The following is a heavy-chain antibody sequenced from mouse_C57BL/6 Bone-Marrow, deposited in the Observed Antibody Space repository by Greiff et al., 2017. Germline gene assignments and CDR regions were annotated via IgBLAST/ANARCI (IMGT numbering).Heavy chain of an antibody. Sequence: VQLQQSGPVLVKPGASVKMSCKASGYTFTDYYMNWVKQSHGKSLEWIGVINPYNGGTSYNQKFKGKATLTVDKYSSTAYMELNSLTSEDAAVYYCAYYYGYFDVWGTGTTVTVSS. CDR1: GYTFTDYY. CDR3: AYYYGYFDV. J-gene: IGHJ1*03. V-gene: IGHV1-19*01. D-gene: IGHD1-1*01. CDR2: INPYNGGT.